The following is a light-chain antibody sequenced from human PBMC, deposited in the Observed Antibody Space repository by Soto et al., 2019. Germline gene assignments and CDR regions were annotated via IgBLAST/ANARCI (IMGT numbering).Light chain of an antibody. CDR3: QQNYSAPAWT. CDR1: QSISSY. CDR2: AAS. Sequence: DIQMIQSPSSLSASVGDRVTITCRASQSISSYLNWYQQKPGKAPKVLIYAASRLQSGVPSRFSGSGSGTDFTLTISSLQPEDFATYYGQQNYSAPAWTCGQGTKVEIK. V-gene: IGKV1-39*01. J-gene: IGKJ1*01.